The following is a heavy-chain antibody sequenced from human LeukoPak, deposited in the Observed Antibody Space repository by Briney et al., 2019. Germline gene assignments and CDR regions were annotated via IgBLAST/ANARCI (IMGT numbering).Heavy chain of an antibody. CDR1: GGSISSSNW. J-gene: IGHJ3*02. Sequence: PSGTLSLTCAVSGGSISSSNWWSWVRQPPGKGLEWIGEIYHSGSTKYNPSLKSRVTISVDTSNNQFSLNLRSVTAADTAVYYCATTTSGGDAFDIWGQGTMVTVSS. D-gene: IGHD1-26*01. CDR2: IYHSGST. CDR3: ATTTSGGDAFDI. V-gene: IGHV4-4*02.